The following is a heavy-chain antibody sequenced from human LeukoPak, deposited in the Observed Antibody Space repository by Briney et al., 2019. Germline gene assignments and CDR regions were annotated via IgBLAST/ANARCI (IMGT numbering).Heavy chain of an antibody. CDR2: IYSGGAT. CDR1: GFTFRNYA. J-gene: IGHJ6*02. Sequence: GGSLRLSCAASGFTFRNYAMSWVRQAPGKGPEWASLIYSGGATYYSDSVKGRFTISRDNSKNTLSLQMNSLRAEDTAVYYCARHRDPYGMDVWGQGTTVTVSS. V-gene: IGHV3-66*04. CDR3: ARHRDPYGMDV.